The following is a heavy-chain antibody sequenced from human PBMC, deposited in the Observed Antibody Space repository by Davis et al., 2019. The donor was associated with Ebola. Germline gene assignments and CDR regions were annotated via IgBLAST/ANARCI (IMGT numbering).Heavy chain of an antibody. V-gene: IGHV3-64D*08. J-gene: IGHJ6*02. D-gene: IGHD3-22*01. Sequence: GESLKISCSASGFTFSSYAMHWARQAPGKGLEYVSAISSNGGSTYYADSVKGRFTISRDNSKNTLYLQMSSLRAEDTAVYYCVNSPVKGSGYYYVHYYYGMDVWGQGTTVTVSS. CDR2: ISSNGGST. CDR1: GFTFSSYA. CDR3: VNSPVKGSGYYYVHYYYGMDV.